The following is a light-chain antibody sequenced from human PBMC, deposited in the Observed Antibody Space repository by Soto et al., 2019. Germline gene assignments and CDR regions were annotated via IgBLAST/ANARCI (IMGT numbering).Light chain of an antibody. V-gene: IGKV3-15*01. Sequence: EIVLTQSPATLSVSLGERATLSCRSSQSVSRNLAWYQQKPGQAPRLLIYGASTRATGIPDRFSGSGSETELTLTISRLQAEVFAVYYCQHYKNWPFFGPGTKVDIK. CDR1: QSVSRN. J-gene: IGKJ3*01. CDR3: QHYKNWPF. CDR2: GAS.